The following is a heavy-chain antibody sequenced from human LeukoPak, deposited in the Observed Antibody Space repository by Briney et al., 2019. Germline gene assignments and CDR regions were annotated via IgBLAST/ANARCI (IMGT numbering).Heavy chain of an antibody. Sequence: GSSVKGSCKASGGTFSSYAISWVRQAPGQGLEWMGGIIPIFGTANYAQKFQGRVTITADESTSTAYMELTSLRSEDTAVYYCARGTTDDGPGYWGQGTLVTVSS. CDR1: GGTFSSYA. CDR3: ARGTTDDGPGY. D-gene: IGHD1-1*01. CDR2: IIPIFGTA. J-gene: IGHJ4*02. V-gene: IGHV1-69*13.